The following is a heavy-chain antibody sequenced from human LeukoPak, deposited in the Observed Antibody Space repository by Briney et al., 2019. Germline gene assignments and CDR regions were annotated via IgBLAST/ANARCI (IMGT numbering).Heavy chain of an antibody. D-gene: IGHD3-9*01. J-gene: IGHJ4*02. CDR2: VSSSGTSR. V-gene: IGHV3-21*01. Sequence: GGSLRLSCKASEFTFSDYTMVWVRQAPGKGLEWVSSVSSSGTSRYYGDSMKGRVTASRDNAENSLSLQMNSLRVDDTAVYYCARVFDGFDYWGQGTLVTVSS. CDR1: EFTFSDYT. CDR3: ARVFDGFDY.